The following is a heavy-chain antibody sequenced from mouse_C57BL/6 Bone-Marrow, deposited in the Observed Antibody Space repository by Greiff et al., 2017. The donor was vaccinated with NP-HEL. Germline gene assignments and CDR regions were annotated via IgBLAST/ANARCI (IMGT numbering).Heavy chain of an antibody. CDR3: TTFIYYYGSPYAMDY. Sequence: EVQLQQSGAELVRPGASVKLSCTASGFNIKDYYMHWVKQRPEQGLEWIGRIDPEDGDTEYAPKFQGKATMTADTSSNTAYLQLSSLTSEDTAVYYCTTFIYYYGSPYAMDYWGQGTSVTVSS. CDR1: GFNIKDYY. CDR2: IDPEDGDT. D-gene: IGHD1-1*01. V-gene: IGHV14-1*01. J-gene: IGHJ4*01.